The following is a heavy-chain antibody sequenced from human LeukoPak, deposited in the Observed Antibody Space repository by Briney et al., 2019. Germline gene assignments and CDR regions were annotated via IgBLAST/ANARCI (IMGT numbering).Heavy chain of an antibody. Sequence: GGSLRLSCAASGFTFSNAWMSWVRQAPGKGLEWVGRIKRKTDGGTTDYAAPVIGRFSISRDDSKNTLYLQMNSLKTEDTAVYYCSTDNDYGDHGLDYWGQGTLVTVSS. CDR1: GFTFSNAW. J-gene: IGHJ4*02. V-gene: IGHV3-15*01. CDR3: STDNDYGDHGLDY. CDR2: IKRKTDGGTT. D-gene: IGHD4-17*01.